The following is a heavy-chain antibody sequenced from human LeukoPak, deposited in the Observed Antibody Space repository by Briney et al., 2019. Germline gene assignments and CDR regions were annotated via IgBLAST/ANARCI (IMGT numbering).Heavy chain of an antibody. CDR1: GGSISSYY. J-gene: IGHJ6*02. CDR2: IYYSGST. D-gene: IGHD6-13*01. Sequence: SSETLSLTCTVSGGSISSYYWSWIRQPPGKGLEWIGYIYYSGSTNYNPSLKSRVTISVDTSKNQFSLKLSSVTAADTAVYYCARGGAIWQQRSIYGMDVWGQGTTVTVSS. CDR3: ARGGAIWQQRSIYGMDV. V-gene: IGHV4-59*01.